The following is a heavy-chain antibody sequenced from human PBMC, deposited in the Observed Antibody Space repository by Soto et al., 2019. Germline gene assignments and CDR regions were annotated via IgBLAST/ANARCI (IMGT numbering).Heavy chain of an antibody. D-gene: IGHD3-10*01. J-gene: IGHJ4*02. Sequence: ASVKVSCKASGYIFTSYYIHWVRQAPGQGLEWMGWINPFDGSRMFAQSFQGRVTMTRDTSTSTVYMEVSSLRSEHTAVYYCSRVDPGETSPFDHWGQGTLVTV. CDR1: GYIFTSYY. CDR3: SRVDPGETSPFDH. V-gene: IGHV1-46*03. CDR2: INPFDGSR.